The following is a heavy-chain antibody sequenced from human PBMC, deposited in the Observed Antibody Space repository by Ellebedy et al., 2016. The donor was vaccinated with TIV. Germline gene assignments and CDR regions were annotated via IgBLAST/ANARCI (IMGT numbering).Heavy chain of an antibody. J-gene: IGHJ5*02. CDR2: ISAYNGNT. Sequence: AASVKVSCKASGYTFTSYGISWVRQAPGQGLEWMGWISAYNGNTNYAQKLQGRVTMTTDTSTSTAYMELRSLRSDDTAVYYCARDPVQLDHYNWFDPWGQGTLVTVSS. V-gene: IGHV1-18*04. D-gene: IGHD1-1*01. CDR3: ARDPVQLDHYNWFDP. CDR1: GYTFTSYG.